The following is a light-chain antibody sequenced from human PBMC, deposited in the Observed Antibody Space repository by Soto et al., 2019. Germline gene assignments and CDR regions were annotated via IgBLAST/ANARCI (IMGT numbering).Light chain of an antibody. Sequence: QSALTQPASVSGSPGQSITISCTGTSSDVGGYNYVSWYQQHPGKAPKLIIYEVSNRPSGISDRFSASKSGNTASLTISGLQAEDEADYYCSSYTNSNTRVFGTGTKVTVL. CDR3: SSYTNSNTRV. J-gene: IGLJ1*01. CDR2: EVS. V-gene: IGLV2-14*01. CDR1: SSDVGGYNY.